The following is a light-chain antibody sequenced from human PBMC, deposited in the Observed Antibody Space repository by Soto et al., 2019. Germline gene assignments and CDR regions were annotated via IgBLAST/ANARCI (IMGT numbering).Light chain of an antibody. CDR1: QSVSSN. Sequence: EIVMTQSPATLSVSPGERATLSCRASQSVSSNLAWYQQKPDQTPKLLIYVASTSATGIPARFSGSGSGTECTLTISSLQSEDFAVYYCQQYNVLPLTFGGGTKVEFK. J-gene: IGKJ4*01. CDR2: VAS. V-gene: IGKV3-15*01. CDR3: QQYNVLPLT.